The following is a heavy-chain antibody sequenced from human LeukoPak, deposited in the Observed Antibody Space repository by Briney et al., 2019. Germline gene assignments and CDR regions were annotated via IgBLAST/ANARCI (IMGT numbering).Heavy chain of an antibody. J-gene: IGHJ6*03. CDR3: ARTPTSRKRFLGGAATGTDYYYYYYMYV. Sequence: PSETLSLTCAVYGGSFSGYYWSWIRQPAGKGLEWIGRIYTSGSTNYNPSLKSRVSMSVDTSKNQFSLKLRSVTAADTAMYYCARTPTSRKRFLGGAATGTDYYYYYYMYVWGKGTTVTISS. CDR1: GGSFSGYY. CDR2: IYTSGST. V-gene: IGHV4-59*10. D-gene: IGHD6-13*01.